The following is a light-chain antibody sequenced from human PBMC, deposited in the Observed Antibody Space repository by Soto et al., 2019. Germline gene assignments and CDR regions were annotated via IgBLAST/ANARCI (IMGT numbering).Light chain of an antibody. CDR1: SSNIGSNY. CDR2: RNN. Sequence: QAVVTQPPSASGPPGQRVTISCSGSSSNIGSNYVYWYQQLPGTAPKLLIYRNNQRPSGVPDRFSGSKSGTSASLAISGLRSEDEADYYCAAWDDSLSGWVFGGGTKLTVL. V-gene: IGLV1-47*01. CDR3: AAWDDSLSGWV. J-gene: IGLJ3*02.